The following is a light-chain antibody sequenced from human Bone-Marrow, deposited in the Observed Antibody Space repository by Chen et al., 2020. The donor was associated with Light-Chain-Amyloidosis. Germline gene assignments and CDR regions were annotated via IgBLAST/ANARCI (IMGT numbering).Light chain of an antibody. V-gene: IGKV1-9*01. CDR1: QDIRGF. Sequence: QLTQSPSSLSASVGDRVSITCRPSQDIRGFLAWYQQRPGKAPKLLIFAASTVQTGVPSRFSGSGSGTDFTLTISSLQPDDFATYYCQHLNSYPLLFSFGGGTRVEI. CDR2: AAS. J-gene: IGKJ4*01. CDR3: QHLNSYPLLFS.